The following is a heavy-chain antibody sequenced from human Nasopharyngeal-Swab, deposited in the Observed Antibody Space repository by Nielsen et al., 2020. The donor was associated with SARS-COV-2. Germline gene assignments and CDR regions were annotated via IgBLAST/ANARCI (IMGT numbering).Heavy chain of an antibody. Sequence: SGTLSLTCAVSGGSISSSNWWSWVRQPPGKGLEWIGSIYYSGSTYYNPSLKSRVTISVDTSKNQFSLKLSSVTAADTAVYYCAVYYYYMDVWGKGTTVTVSS. CDR1: GGSISSSNW. J-gene: IGHJ6*03. V-gene: IGHV4-4*02. CDR3: AVYYYYMDV. CDR2: IYYSGST.